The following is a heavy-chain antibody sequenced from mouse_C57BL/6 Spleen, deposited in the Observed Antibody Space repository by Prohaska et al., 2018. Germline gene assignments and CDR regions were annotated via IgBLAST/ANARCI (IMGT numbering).Heavy chain of an antibody. CDR2: INPDSSTI. V-gene: IGHV4-1*01. CDR3: ASSTHCDY. D-gene: IGHD2-1*01. Sequence: EVKLLQSGGVLVQPGGSLKLSCAASVIDFSRYWMRWVRRAPGKGLEWIGEINPDSSTINYAPSLKDKCIISRDNAKNTLYLQMSKVRSEDTALYYCASSTHCDYWGQGTTLTVSS. J-gene: IGHJ2*01. CDR1: VIDFSRYW.